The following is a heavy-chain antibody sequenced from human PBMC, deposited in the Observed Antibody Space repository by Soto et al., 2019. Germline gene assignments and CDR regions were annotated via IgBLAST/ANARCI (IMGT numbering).Heavy chain of an antibody. V-gene: IGHV3-11*01. CDR1: GFTFSDYY. J-gene: IGHJ4*02. CDR3: ARGTYRSKTDFDY. Sequence: LRLSCAASGFTFSDYYMTWIRQAPGSGLEWVSYISSSSGTISYANSVKGRFTISRDNAQNSLYLQMTSLRAEDTAVYYCARGTYRSKTDFDYWGQGTLVTVSS. D-gene: IGHD6-13*01. CDR2: ISSSSGTI.